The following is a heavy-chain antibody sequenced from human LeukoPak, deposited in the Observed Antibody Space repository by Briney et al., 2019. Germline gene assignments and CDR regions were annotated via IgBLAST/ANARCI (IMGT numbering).Heavy chain of an antibody. V-gene: IGHV3-33*06. CDR2: IWYDGSKK. D-gene: IGHD5-18*01. J-gene: IGHJ5*02. Sequence: GGSLRLSCAASGFTFSSHGMNWVRQAPGKGLEWVALIWYDGSKKNYADSVKGRFTISRDDSKSTLYLQINSLRAEDTAVYYCAKDLSYGSNWFDPWGQGTLVTVSS. CDR1: GFTFSSHG. CDR3: AKDLSYGSNWFDP.